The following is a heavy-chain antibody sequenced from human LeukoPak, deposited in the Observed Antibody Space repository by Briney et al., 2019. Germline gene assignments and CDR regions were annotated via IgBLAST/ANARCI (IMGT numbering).Heavy chain of an antibody. J-gene: IGHJ4*02. D-gene: IGHD5-18*01. V-gene: IGHV4-4*07. CDR2: IFTSGST. CDR1: GGSISSYY. CDR3: ARSGGYSYGQTSYYFDY. Sequence: SETLSLTCTVSGGSISSYYWSWIRQPAGKGLEWIGRIFTSGSTNYNPSLESRVTMSVDTSKNQFSLKLSSVTAADTAVYYCARSGGYSYGQTSYYFDYWGQGTLVTVSS.